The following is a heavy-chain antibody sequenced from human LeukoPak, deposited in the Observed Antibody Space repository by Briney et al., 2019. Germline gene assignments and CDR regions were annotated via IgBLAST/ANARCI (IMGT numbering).Heavy chain of an antibody. D-gene: IGHD2/OR15-2a*01. J-gene: IGHJ4*02. CDR1: GGSISSYY. Sequence: SETLSLTCTVSGGSISSYYWSWIRQPPGKGLEWIAYIFYSGSTNYNPSLKSRVTISVDTSKNQFSLKLNSVTAADTAVYFCARLRGNYFPDYWGQGTLVTVSS. CDR3: ARLRGNYFPDY. CDR2: IFYSGST. V-gene: IGHV4-59*01.